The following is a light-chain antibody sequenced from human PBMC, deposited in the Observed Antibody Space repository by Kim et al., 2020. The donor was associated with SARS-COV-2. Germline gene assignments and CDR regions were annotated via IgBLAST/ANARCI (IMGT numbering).Light chain of an antibody. CDR3: NSLDISGYGV. Sequence: SSELTQDPAVSVALGQTVRITCQGDSLRSYYASRYQQKPGQAPELVIYGKNNRPSGLPARFSGSISGNSASLTITGAPSEDAAHYHGNSLDISGYGVCGG. CDR2: GKN. CDR1: SLRSYY. V-gene: IGLV3-19*01. J-gene: IGLJ2*01.